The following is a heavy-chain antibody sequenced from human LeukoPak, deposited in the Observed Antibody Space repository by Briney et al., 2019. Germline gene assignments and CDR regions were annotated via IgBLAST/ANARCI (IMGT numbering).Heavy chain of an antibody. J-gene: IGHJ4*02. V-gene: IGHV3-23*01. CDR3: ARDAIPGYSSGWRHGPFDY. D-gene: IGHD6-19*01. CDR2: ISGSGGDT. CDR1: GLTFINFG. Sequence: PGGSLRLSCAASGLTFINFGMSWVRQAPGKGLEWISSISGSGGDTYYADSVKGRFTISRDNSKNTLYLQMNSLRAEDTAVYYCARDAIPGYSSGWRHGPFDYWGQGTLVTVSS.